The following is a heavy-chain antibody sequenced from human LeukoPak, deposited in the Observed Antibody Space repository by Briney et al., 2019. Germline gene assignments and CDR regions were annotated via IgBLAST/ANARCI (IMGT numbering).Heavy chain of an antibody. V-gene: IGHV4-59*12. Sequence: SETLSLTCTVSGGSISSYYWSWIRQPPGKGLEWIGYIYYSGSTNYNPSLKSRVTISVDTSKNQFSLNLTSVTAADTAVYYCATDGMVRGPDAWFDSWGQGILVTVSS. D-gene: IGHD3-10*01. CDR1: GGSISSYY. CDR3: ATDGMVRGPDAWFDS. CDR2: IYYSGST. J-gene: IGHJ5*01.